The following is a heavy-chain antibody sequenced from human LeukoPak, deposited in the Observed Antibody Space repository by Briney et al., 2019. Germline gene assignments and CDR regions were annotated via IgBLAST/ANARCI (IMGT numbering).Heavy chain of an antibody. CDR3: ARHSPHILVVTAMPKPFDY. Sequence: SGPGLVKPSGTLSLTCAVYGGSFSGYYWSWIRQPPGKGLEWIGEINHSGSTNYNPSLKSRVTISVDTSKNQFSLKLSSVTAADTAVYYCARHSPHILVVTAMPKPFDYWGQGTLVTVSS. CDR1: GGSFSGYY. J-gene: IGHJ4*02. V-gene: IGHV4-34*01. CDR2: INHSGST. D-gene: IGHD2-21*02.